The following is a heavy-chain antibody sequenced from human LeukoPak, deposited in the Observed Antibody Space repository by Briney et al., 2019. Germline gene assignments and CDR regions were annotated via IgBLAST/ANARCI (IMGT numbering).Heavy chain of an antibody. V-gene: IGHV3-23*01. CDR1: GFTLSSYA. CDR3: LVTTVVTPRFDP. Sequence: PGGSLRLSCAASGFTLSSYAMSWVRQAPGKGLEWVSAISDSGNTYHADSVKGRFTISRDNSKNTLYLQMNSLRAEDTAVYYCLVTTVVTPRFDPWGQGTLVTVSS. CDR2: ISDSGNT. D-gene: IGHD4-23*01. J-gene: IGHJ5*02.